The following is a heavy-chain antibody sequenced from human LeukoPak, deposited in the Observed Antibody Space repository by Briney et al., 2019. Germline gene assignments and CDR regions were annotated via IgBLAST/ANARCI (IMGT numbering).Heavy chain of an antibody. CDR1: GGTFSSYA. CDR2: IIPIFGTA. V-gene: IGHV1-69*05. D-gene: IGHD4-17*01. CDR3: ARDQNPTVTTWDYYMDV. Sequence: ASVKVSCKASGGTFSSYAISWVRQAPGQGLEWMGRIIPIFGTANYAQKFQGRVTITTDESTSKAYMELSSLRSEDTAVYYCARDQNPTVTTWDYYMDVWGKGTTVTVSS. J-gene: IGHJ6*03.